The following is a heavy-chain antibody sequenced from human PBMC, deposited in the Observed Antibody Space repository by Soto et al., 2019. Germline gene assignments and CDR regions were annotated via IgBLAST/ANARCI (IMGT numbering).Heavy chain of an antibody. J-gene: IGHJ5*02. Sequence: EVQLVESGGGLVKPGGSLRLSCAASGFTFSSYSMNWVRQAPGKGLEWVSYISYSSSYIYYADSVKGRFTIARDNAKNSLYLQMNSRRDEGTAVYYCAASSGWPWGQGTLVTVSS. D-gene: IGHD6-19*01. CDR2: ISYSSSYI. CDR3: AASSGWP. V-gene: IGHV3-21*01. CDR1: GFTFSSYS.